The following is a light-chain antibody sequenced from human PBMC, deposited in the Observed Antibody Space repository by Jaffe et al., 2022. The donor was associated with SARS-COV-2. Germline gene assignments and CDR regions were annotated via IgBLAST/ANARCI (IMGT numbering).Light chain of an antibody. J-gene: IGKJ1*01. Sequence: EIVMTLSPATLSVSPGERATLSCRASQSVGSNLAWYQQKPGQAPRLLIYGASTRATGIPARFGGSGSGTEFTLTISSLQSEDFAVYYCQQYNNWPWTFGQGTKVEIK. V-gene: IGKV3-15*01. CDR3: QQYNNWPWT. CDR1: QSVGSN. CDR2: GAS.